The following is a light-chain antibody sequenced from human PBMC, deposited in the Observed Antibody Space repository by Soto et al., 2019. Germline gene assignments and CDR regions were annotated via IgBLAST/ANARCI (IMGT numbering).Light chain of an antibody. CDR3: QRYNNAPRA. J-gene: IGKJ1*01. Sequence: DIQMTQSPSSLSASVGDRVTITCRASQGIYNYLAWYQAKPGKVPKLLIYAASTLQSGVPSRFSGSGSGTDFTLTISCLQPEDVGTYYCQRYNNAPRAFGQGTKVDIK. CDR1: QGIYNY. CDR2: AAS. V-gene: IGKV1-27*01.